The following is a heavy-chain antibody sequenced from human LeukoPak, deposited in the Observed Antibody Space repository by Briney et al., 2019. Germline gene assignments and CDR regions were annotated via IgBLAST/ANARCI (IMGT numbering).Heavy chain of an antibody. CDR2: ISWNSGSI. V-gene: IGHV3-9*01. D-gene: IGHD1-1*01. Sequence: GGSLRLSCAASGFTFDDYAMHWVRHAPGEGLEWVSGISWNSGSIGYADSVKGRFTISRDNAKNTLYLQMNSLRAEDTAVYYCARDWRFTIDYWGQGTLVTVSS. J-gene: IGHJ4*02. CDR3: ARDWRFTIDY. CDR1: GFTFDDYA.